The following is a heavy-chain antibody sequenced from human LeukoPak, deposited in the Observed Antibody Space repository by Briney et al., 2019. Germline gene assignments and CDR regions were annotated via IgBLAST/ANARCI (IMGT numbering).Heavy chain of an antibody. CDR3: ARDLAGHYYGSGSSFDY. D-gene: IGHD3-10*01. V-gene: IGHV3-7*01. Sequence: GGSLRLSCAASGFTFSNYWMSCVRQAPGKGLEWVANIREDGSEKYYVDSVKGQFTISRDNAKNSLFLQMDSLRAEDTAVYYCARDLAGHYYGSGSSFDYWGQGTLVTVS. CDR2: IREDGSEK. J-gene: IGHJ4*02. CDR1: GFTFSNYW.